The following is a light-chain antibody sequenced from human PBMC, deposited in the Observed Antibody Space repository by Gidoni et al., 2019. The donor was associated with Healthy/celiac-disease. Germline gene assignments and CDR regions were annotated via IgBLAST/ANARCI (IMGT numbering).Light chain of an antibody. J-gene: IGKJ1*01. CDR2: VAS. V-gene: IGKV3-15*01. CDR1: QSVSSN. Sequence: IVLTQSPATLSVSPGERATLSCRASQSVSSNLDGYQQKPGQAPRLLIYVASTRASGIPARFSGSGSGTEFTLTISSLQSEDFAVYYCQQYNNWPPRTFGQWTKVEIK. CDR3: QQYNNWPPRT.